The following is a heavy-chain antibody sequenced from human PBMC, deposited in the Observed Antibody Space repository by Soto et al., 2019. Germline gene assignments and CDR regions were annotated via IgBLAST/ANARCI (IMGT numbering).Heavy chain of an antibody. V-gene: IGHV3-33*01. CDR1: GFTFSSYG. J-gene: IGHJ4*02. Sequence: QVQLVESGGGVVQPGRSLRLSCAASGFTFSSYGMHWVRQAPGKGLEWVAVIWYDGSNKYYADSVKGRFTISRDNSKNTLYLQMNSLRAEDTAVYYCARGSIVVGDEGPLDYWGQGTLVTVSS. CDR2: IWYDGSNK. D-gene: IGHD2-15*01. CDR3: ARGSIVVGDEGPLDY.